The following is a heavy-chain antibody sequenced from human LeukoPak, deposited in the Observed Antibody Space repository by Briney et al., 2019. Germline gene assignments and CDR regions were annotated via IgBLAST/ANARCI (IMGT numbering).Heavy chain of an antibody. Sequence: SETLSLTCAVYGGSFSGYYWSWIRQPPGKGLEWIGEINHSGSTNYNPSLKSRVTISVDTSKNQFSLKLSSMTAADTAVYYCARGVGLYYDFWSGYYAFDYWGQGTLVTVSS. J-gene: IGHJ4*02. V-gene: IGHV4-34*01. CDR3: ARGVGLYYDFWSGYYAFDY. CDR2: INHSGST. CDR1: GGSFSGYY. D-gene: IGHD3-3*01.